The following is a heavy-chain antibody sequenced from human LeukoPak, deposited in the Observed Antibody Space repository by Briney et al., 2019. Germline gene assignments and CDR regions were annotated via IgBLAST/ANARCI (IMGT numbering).Heavy chain of an antibody. CDR1: GFTFRSSS. V-gene: IGHV3-21*01. D-gene: IGHD3-3*01. CDR2: ISSSGSYK. CDR3: ARDLYDFWSGPHLPSWFDP. Sequence: GGSLRLSCTTSGFTFRSSSFNWVRQVPGKGLEWVASISSSGSYKYYADSVDGRFTISRDNAKDSLFLQMDSLRVEDTAVYFCARDLYDFWSGPHLPSWFDPWGQGTLVTVSS. J-gene: IGHJ5*02.